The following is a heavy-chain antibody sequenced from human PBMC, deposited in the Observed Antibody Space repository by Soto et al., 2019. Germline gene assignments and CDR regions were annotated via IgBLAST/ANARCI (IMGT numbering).Heavy chain of an antibody. Sequence: GESLKISCKGSGYSFTSYWIGWVRQMPGKGLEWMGIIYPGDSDTRYSPSFQGQVTISADKSISTAYLQWSSLKASDTAMYYCARRGLDPPDYYYGMDVWGQGTTVTVSS. CDR1: GYSFTSYW. J-gene: IGHJ6*02. D-gene: IGHD3-16*01. CDR2: IYPGDSDT. V-gene: IGHV5-51*01. CDR3: ARRGLDPPDYYYGMDV.